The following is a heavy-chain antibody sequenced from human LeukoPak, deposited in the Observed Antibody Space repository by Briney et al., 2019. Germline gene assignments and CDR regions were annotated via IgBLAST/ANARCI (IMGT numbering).Heavy chain of an antibody. D-gene: IGHD1-26*01. CDR3: ARDTGGVGELRIFGY. J-gene: IGHJ4*02. CDR2: INAGNGNT. Sequence: ASVKVSCKASGYTFTSYAMHWVRQAPGQRLEWMGWINAGNGNTKYSQKFQGRVTITRDTSTSTAYMELRSLRSDDTAVYYCARDTGGVGELRIFGYWGQGTLVTVSS. CDR1: GYTFTSYA. V-gene: IGHV1-3*01.